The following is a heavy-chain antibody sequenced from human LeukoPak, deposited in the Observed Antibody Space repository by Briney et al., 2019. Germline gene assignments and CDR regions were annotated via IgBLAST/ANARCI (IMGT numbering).Heavy chain of an antibody. J-gene: IGHJ4*02. CDR2: ISGSAHKI. D-gene: IGHD5-18*01. V-gene: IGHV3-23*01. CDR1: GFTFSNYA. CDR3: AGRVTGYSSGYVY. Sequence: GGSLRLSCVASGFTFSNYAMSWVRQAPEKGLDWVSVISGSAHKIRYADSVKGRFTISRDNSENTVYLQMNSLRAEDTALYYCAGRVTGYSSGYVYWGQGTLVTVSS.